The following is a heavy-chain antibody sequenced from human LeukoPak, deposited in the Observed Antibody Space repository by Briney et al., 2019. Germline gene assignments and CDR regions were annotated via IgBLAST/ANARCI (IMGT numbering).Heavy chain of an antibody. D-gene: IGHD4-23*01. V-gene: IGHV3-23*01. J-gene: IGHJ1*01. CDR3: GKDDSSVVTPLFHH. CDR2: ISGSGGST. CDR1: GFTFSSYA. Sequence: GGSLRLSCAASGFTFSSYAMSWVRQAPGKGLEWVSAISGSGGSTYYADSVKGRFTISKDNSKNTLYLHMNSLSAEDTAVYYCGKDDSSVVTPLFHHWGQGTLVIVSS.